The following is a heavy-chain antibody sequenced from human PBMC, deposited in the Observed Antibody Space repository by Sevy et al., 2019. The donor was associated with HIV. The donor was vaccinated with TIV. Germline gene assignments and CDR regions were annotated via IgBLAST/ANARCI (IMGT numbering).Heavy chain of an antibody. D-gene: IGHD3-3*01. CDR1: GFRFSGYY. Sequence: GGSLRLSCVGSGFRFSGYYMNWIRQAPGKGLEWVSYISGTGNTKYYTDSVKGRFTISRDNAKNSLYLEMNSLRFDDTAVYYCARDPTYYDFWAGYYTGWFDPWGQGTLVTVSS. CDR2: ISGTGNTK. CDR3: ARDPTYYDFWAGYYTGWFDP. J-gene: IGHJ5*02. V-gene: IGHV3-11*01.